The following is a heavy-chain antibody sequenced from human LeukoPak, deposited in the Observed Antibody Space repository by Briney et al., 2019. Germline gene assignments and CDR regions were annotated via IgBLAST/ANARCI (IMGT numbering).Heavy chain of an antibody. CDR1: GFTFRSYG. Sequence: PGGSLRLSCAASGFTFRSYGMHWVRQAPGKGLEWVAVISYDGSNKYYADSVKGRFTISRDNSKNTLYLQMNSLRAEDTAVYYCAKGKDFDYWGQGTLVTVSS. J-gene: IGHJ4*02. V-gene: IGHV3-30*18. CDR3: AKGKDFDY. CDR2: ISYDGSNK.